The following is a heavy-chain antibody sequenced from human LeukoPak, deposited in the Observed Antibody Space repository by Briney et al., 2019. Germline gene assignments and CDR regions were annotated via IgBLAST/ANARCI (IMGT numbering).Heavy chain of an antibody. Sequence: GGSLRLSCAASGFTFSSYSMNWVRQAPGKGLEWVSSISSSSSYIYYADSVKGRFTISRDNAKNSLYLQMNSLRAEDTAAYYCADLGATKVGASYYRGQGTLVTVSS. CDR2: ISSSSSYI. V-gene: IGHV3-21*06. D-gene: IGHD1-26*01. J-gene: IGHJ4*02. CDR1: GFTFSSYS. CDR3: ADLGATKVGASYY.